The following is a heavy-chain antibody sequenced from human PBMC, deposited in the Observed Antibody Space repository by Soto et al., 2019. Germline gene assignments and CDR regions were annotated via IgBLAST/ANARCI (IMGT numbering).Heavy chain of an antibody. CDR1: GFTFSSYA. D-gene: IGHD2-21*02. V-gene: IGHV3-30-3*01. J-gene: IGHJ4*02. CDR2: ISYDGSNE. Sequence: GGSLRLSCAASGFTFSSYAMHWVRQAPDKGLEWVAVISYDGSNEYYTDSVKGRFTISRDNSKNTLYLQMNSLRAEDTAVYYCARDYCGGDCYPQRGSFDHWGPGTLVTVPS. CDR3: ARDYCGGDCYPQRGSFDH.